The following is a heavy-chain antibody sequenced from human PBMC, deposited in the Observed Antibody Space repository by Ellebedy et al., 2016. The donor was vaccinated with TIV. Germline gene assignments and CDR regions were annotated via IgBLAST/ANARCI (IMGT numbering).Heavy chain of an antibody. J-gene: IGHJ4*02. CDR2: ISWNSGSI. CDR3: AKGSDSSSQTSNFDY. CDR1: GFTFDDYA. Sequence: GGSLRLSXAASGFTFDDYAMHWVRQAPGKGLEWVSGISWNSGSIGYADSVKGRFTISRDNAKNSLYLQMNSLRAEDTALYYCAKGSDSSSQTSNFDYWGQGTLVTVSS. V-gene: IGHV3-9*01. D-gene: IGHD6-13*01.